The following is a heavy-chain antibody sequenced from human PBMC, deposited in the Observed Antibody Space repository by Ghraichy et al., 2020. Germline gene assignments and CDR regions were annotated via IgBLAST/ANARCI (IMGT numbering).Heavy chain of an antibody. J-gene: IGHJ4*02. V-gene: IGHV3-30*18. CDR2: ISYDGSNK. CDR3: AKDVEKITMIVVVIPHFDY. Sequence: GGSLRLSCAASGFTFSSYGMHWVRQAPGKGLEWVAVISYDGSNKYYADSVKGRFTISRANSKNKLYLQMNSLRAEDTAVYYCAKDVEKITMIVVVIPHFDYGGQGTLLTVAS. D-gene: IGHD3-22*01. CDR1: GFTFSSYG.